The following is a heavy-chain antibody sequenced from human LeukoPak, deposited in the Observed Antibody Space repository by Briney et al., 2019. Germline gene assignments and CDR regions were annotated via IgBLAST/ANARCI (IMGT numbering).Heavy chain of an antibody. CDR2: TYYRSKWYN. Sequence: SQTLSLTCAISGDSVSTNRAAWNSIRQSPSRGLEWLVSTYYRSKWYNDYGVSVKSRITINPDTSKNQFSLQLNSVTPEDTAVYYCARGGIGYCTSTSCSFDSWGQGTLVTVSS. D-gene: IGHD2-2*01. CDR1: GDSVSTNRAA. CDR3: ARGGIGYCTSTSCSFDS. V-gene: IGHV6-1*01. J-gene: IGHJ4*02.